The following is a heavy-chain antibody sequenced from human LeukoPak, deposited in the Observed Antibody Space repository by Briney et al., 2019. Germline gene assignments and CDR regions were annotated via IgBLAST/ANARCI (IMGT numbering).Heavy chain of an antibody. Sequence: ASVKVSCKVSGYTLTELSMHWVRQAPGKGLEWMGGFDPEDGETIYAQKFQGRVTMTRNTSISTAYMELSSLRSEDTAVYYCAREVGYCSSTSCYRTRAVDWFDPWGQGTLVTVSS. CDR2: FDPEDGET. D-gene: IGHD2-2*01. CDR1: GYTLTELS. V-gene: IGHV1-24*01. J-gene: IGHJ5*02. CDR3: AREVGYCSSTSCYRTRAVDWFDP.